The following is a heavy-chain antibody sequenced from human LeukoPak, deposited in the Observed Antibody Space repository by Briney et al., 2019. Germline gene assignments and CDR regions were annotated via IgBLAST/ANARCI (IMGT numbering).Heavy chain of an antibody. CDR1: GLTFSSYW. CDR2: IKQDGSEK. J-gene: IGHJ4*02. V-gene: IGHV3-7*04. D-gene: IGHD5-12*01. Sequence: GGSLRLSCAASGLTFSSYWMSWVRQAPGKGLEWVANIKQDGSEKYYVDSVKGRFTISRDNAKNSLYLQMNSLRAEDTAVYYCARDFGGYDPSGGSGFDYWGQGTLVTVSS. CDR3: ARDFGGYDPSGGSGFDY.